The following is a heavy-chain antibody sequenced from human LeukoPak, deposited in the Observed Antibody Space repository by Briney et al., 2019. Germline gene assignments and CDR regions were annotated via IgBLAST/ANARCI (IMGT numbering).Heavy chain of an antibody. J-gene: IGHJ4*02. CDR2: ISGSGAIT. Sequence: PGGSLRLSCAASGFTFSSYAMSWVRQAPGKGLEWVSAISGSGAITYYADSVKGRFTISRDNIRNTLYLQIKSLRAEDTAVYYCASRLKTPSDYGLSKYYFDSWGQGTLVTVSS. CDR3: ASRLKTPSDYGLSKYYFDS. CDR1: GFTFSSYA. D-gene: IGHD4-17*01. V-gene: IGHV3-23*01.